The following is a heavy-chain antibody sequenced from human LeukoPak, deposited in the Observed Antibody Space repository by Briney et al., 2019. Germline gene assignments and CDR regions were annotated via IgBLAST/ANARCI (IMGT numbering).Heavy chain of an antibody. J-gene: IGHJ4*02. CDR2: ISSSGSTI. Sequence: GGSLSLSCAASGFTFSDYYMSWIRQAPGKGLEWVSYISSSGSTIYYADSVKGRFTISRDNAKNSLYLQMNSLRAEDTAVYYCARARRGSGWSFYFDYWGQGTLVTVSS. D-gene: IGHD6-19*01. CDR1: GFTFSDYY. V-gene: IGHV3-11*01. CDR3: ARARRGSGWSFYFDY.